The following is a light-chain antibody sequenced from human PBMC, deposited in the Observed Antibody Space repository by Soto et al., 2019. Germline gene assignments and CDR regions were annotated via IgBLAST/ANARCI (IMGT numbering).Light chain of an antibody. J-gene: IGLJ3*02. CDR1: NSDVGGYNY. CDR2: EVS. CDR3: CSYTTNNTWV. V-gene: IGLV2-14*01. Sequence: QSVLTQPASVSGSPGQSITISCTGTNSDVGGYNYVSWFQEHPGKAPKLIIYEVSDRPSGVSPRFSASKSDNTAALTISGLQPDDEADYYCCSYTTNNTWVFGGGTKVTVL.